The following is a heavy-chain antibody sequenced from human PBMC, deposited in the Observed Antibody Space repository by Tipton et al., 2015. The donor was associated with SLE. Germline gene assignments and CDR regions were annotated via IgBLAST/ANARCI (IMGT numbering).Heavy chain of an antibody. CDR1: GYSIGSGYY. D-gene: IGHD2-8*02. J-gene: IGHJ4*02. CDR2: VYYTGNT. Sequence: TLSLTCTVSGYSIGSGYYWGWVRQPPGKGLEWIGSVYYTGNTDYNPSLKSRVTMSLDTSTNQISLRLTSVSAADTAVYYCARGYCSGDVCFGRGYFDYWGQGTQVTVSS. CDR3: ARGYCSGDVCFGRGYFDY. V-gene: IGHV4-38-2*02.